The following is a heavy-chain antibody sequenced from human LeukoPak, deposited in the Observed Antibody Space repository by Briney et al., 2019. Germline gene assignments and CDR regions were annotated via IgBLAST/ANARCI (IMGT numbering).Heavy chain of an antibody. CDR1: GGSITSYY. CDR3: ARFLSVGYCTGGSCRFDP. J-gene: IGHJ5*02. CDR2: IYTSGST. D-gene: IGHD2-15*01. Sequence: SETLSLTCTVSGGSITSYYWSWIRQPAGKGLEWIGHIYTSGSTNYNPSLKSRVTLSVDTSKNEFSLKLSSMTAADTAVYYCARFLSVGYCTGGSCRFDPWGQGTLVTVSS. V-gene: IGHV4-4*07.